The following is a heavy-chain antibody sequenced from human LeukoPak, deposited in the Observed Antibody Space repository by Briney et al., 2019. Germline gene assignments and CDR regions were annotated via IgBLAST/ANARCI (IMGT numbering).Heavy chain of an antibody. CDR1: GFTFSSHW. D-gene: IGHD2-2*01. J-gene: IGHJ6*03. CDR3: AVVPYFYMDV. CDR2: INGDGSST. V-gene: IGHV3-74*01. Sequence: GGSLRLSCAASGFTFSSHWMHWVRQAPGKGLVWVSHINGDGSSTDYADFVKSRFTISRDNAKNTVYLQMNSLRAEDTAVYYCAVVPYFYMDVWGKGTTVTISS.